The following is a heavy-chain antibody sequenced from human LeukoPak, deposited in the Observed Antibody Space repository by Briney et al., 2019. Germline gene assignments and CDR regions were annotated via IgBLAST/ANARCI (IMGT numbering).Heavy chain of an antibody. V-gene: IGHV3-9*01. CDR1: GFTFDDYA. J-gene: IGHJ4*02. CDR2: ISWYSGSI. CDR3: AKDRSGSYLGGFDY. D-gene: IGHD1-26*01. Sequence: GGSLRLSCAASGFTFDDYAMHWVPQAPGKGLEWVSGISWYSGSIAYADSVKGRFTISRDNAKNSLYLQMNSLRAEDTALYYCAKDRSGSYLGGFDYWGQGTLVTVSS.